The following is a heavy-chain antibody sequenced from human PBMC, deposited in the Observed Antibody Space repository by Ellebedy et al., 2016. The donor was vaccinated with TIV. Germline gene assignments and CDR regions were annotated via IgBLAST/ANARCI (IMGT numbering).Heavy chain of an antibody. Sequence: GESLKISCAASGFSFRSYWMSWVRQAPGKGLEWVANIYQDGSDQYYVDPVKGRFTISRDNANKSLFLQMNSLRVEDTAVYYCARRGSYGDYAVQVNSWFDTWGQGTLVTVSS. J-gene: IGHJ5*02. D-gene: IGHD4-17*01. CDR1: GFSFRSYW. CDR2: IYQDGSDQ. CDR3: ARRGSYGDYAVQVNSWFDT. V-gene: IGHV3-7*01.